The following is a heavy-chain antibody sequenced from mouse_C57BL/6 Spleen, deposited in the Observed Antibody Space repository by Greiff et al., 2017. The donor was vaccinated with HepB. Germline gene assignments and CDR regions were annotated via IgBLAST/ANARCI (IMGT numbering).Heavy chain of an antibody. J-gene: IGHJ1*03. V-gene: IGHV1-52*01. CDR2: IDPSDSET. D-gene: IGHD2-1*01. CDR3: ASHRGNYWYFDV. CDR1: GYTFTSYW. Sequence: QVQLKQPGAELVRPGSSVKLSCKASGYTFTSYWMHWVKQRPIQGLEWIGNIDPSDSETHYNQKFKDKATLTVDKSSSTAYMQLSSLTSEDSAVYYCASHRGNYWYFDVWGTGTTVTVSS.